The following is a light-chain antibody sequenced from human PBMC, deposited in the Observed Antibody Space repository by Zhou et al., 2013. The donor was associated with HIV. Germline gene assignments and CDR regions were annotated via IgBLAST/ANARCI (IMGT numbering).Light chain of an antibody. V-gene: IGKV3-15*01. Sequence: EIVLTQSPATLSVSPGERVTLSCRASQSVDSNLAWYQQKPGQAPRLLISSASTRATGVPGRFSGSGSGTEFTLTISSLQSEDFAIYYCQQYKNWPPGYTFGQGTKLEIK. J-gene: IGKJ2*01. CDR1: QSVDSN. CDR2: SAS. CDR3: QQYKNWPPGYT.